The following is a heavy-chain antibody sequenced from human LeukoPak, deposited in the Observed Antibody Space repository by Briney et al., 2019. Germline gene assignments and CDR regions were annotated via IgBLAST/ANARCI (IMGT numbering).Heavy chain of an antibody. J-gene: IGHJ4*02. V-gene: IGHV3-49*04. CDR1: GFTFGDYA. CDR2: IRSKAYGGTT. Sequence: PGGSLRLSCTASGFTFGDYAMSWVRQAPGKGLEWVGFIRSKAYGGTTEYAATVKGRFTISRDDSKSLAYLQMNSLKTEDTAVYYCTRDAYYYDSSGYYTLVMPLSGDYWGQGTLVTVSS. CDR3: TRDAYYYDSSGYYTLVMPLSGDY. D-gene: IGHD3-22*01.